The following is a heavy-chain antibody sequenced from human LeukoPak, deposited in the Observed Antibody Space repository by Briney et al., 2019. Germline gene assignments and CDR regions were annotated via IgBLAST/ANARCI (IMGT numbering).Heavy chain of an antibody. CDR2: ISFSINTK. J-gene: IGHJ4*02. D-gene: IGHD6-19*01. Sequence: PGGSLRLSCAASGFIFSNYWMSWVRQAPGKGLEWVSYISFSINTKYYGDSVKGRFTISRDNAKNSLYLHMDSLRAEDTAVYYCARGAYSSGWAYFDHWGQGTLVTVSS. V-gene: IGHV3-48*04. CDR1: GFIFSNYW. CDR3: ARGAYSSGWAYFDH.